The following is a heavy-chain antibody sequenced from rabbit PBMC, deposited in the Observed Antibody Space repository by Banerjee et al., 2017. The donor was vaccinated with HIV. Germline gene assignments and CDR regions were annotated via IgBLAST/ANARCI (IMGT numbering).Heavy chain of an antibody. V-gene: IGHV1S43*01. Sequence: QEQLEESGGDLVKPEGSLTLTCTASGFSFSNKYVMCWVRQAPGKGLELIACIYTNSGSAWYASWVNGRFTISRSTSLSTVDLKMTSLTAADTATYFCAKNAGSADNLWGPGPLVTVS. CDR1: GFSFSNKYV. D-gene: IGHD4-2*01. CDR3: AKNAGSADNL. J-gene: IGHJ4*01. CDR2: IYTNSGSA.